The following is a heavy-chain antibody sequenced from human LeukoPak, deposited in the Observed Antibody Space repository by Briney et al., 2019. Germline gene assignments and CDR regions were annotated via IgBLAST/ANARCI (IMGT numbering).Heavy chain of an antibody. CDR1: GFTFGDHA. V-gene: IGHV3-49*03. CDR3: ARDRDSSGRYFFDY. D-gene: IGHD6-19*01. J-gene: IGHJ4*02. CDR2: IRSKPYGGTT. Sequence: GGSLRLSCTASGFTFGDHAMSWFRQAPGKGREWVAFIRSKPYGGTTEYAASVKGRFTSSRDDSKSIAYLQMDSLKTEDTAVYYCARDRDSSGRYFFDYWGQGTLVTVSS.